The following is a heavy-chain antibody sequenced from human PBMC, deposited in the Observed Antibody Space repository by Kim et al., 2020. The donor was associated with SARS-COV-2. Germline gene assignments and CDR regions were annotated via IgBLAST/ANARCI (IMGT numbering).Heavy chain of an antibody. CDR1: GDTFNKYG. J-gene: IGHJ4*02. V-gene: IGHV1-69*13. Sequence: SVKVSCKASGDTFNKYGISWVWVRQAPGQGLEWMGGISPFSGTRNYAQNFQGRVTISADDSTGTAYMELFSLRSEDTALYYCARGSNFGSADYYVVHFDYWGQGSLVTVTS. CDR2: ISPFSGTR. CDR3: ARGSNFGSADYYVVHFDY. D-gene: IGHD3-10*01.